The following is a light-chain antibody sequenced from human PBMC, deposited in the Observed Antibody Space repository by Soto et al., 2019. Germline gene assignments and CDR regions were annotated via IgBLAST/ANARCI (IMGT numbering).Light chain of an antibody. Sequence: DIQMTQSPSTLSASVGDRVTITCRASQSISSWLAWYQQKPGKVPKVLIYNTSSLESGVPSRFSGSGSGTEFTLTISSLQPDDFATYYCQHYNSYPWTFGQGTKVEIK. CDR2: NTS. J-gene: IGKJ1*01. CDR3: QHYNSYPWT. CDR1: QSISSW. V-gene: IGKV1-5*01.